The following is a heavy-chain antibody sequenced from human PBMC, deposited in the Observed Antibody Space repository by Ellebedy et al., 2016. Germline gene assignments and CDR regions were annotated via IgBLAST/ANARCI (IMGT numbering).Heavy chain of an antibody. CDR3: ARDFSGYYYLDGGADAFDI. J-gene: IGHJ3*02. Sequence: ASVKVSCKASGYTFTSYDINWVRQATGQGLEWMGWMNPNSGNTGYAQKFQGRVTMTRNTSISTAYMELSSLRSEDTAVYYCARDFSGYYYLDGGADAFDIWGQGTMVTVSS. CDR2: MNPNSGNT. CDR1: GYTFTSYD. D-gene: IGHD3-22*01. V-gene: IGHV1-8*01.